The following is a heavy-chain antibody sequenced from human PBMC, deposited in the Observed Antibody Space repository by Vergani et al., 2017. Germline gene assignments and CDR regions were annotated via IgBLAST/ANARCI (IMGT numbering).Heavy chain of an antibody. CDR2: IYYSWST. V-gene: IGHV4-31*01. CDR1: GGSLSSGGYY. D-gene: IGHD4-23*01. J-gene: IGHJ6*02. CDR3: ARALGGSYGGNSGDYYGMDV. Sequence: QVQLQESGPGLVKPSQTLSLTCTVSGGSLSSGGYYWSWIRQHPGKGLEWIGYIYYSWSTYYNPSLKSLVTISVDTSKNQFSLKLSSVTAADTAVYYCARALGGSYGGNSGDYYGMDVWGQGTTVTVSS.